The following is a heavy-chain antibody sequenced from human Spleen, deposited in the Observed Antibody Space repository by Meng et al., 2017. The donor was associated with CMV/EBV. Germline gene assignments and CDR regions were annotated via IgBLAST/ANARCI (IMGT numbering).Heavy chain of an antibody. D-gene: IGHD3-3*01. Sequence: SGYPFTSYRISWVRQAPGQRLEWVGGISTYNGNTDSAQNIQDRGTMTTDTSTSTAYMELKSLRADDTAVYYCARGVVGVPPEFDYWGQGTLVTVSS. CDR3: ARGVVGVPPEFDY. V-gene: IGHV1-18*01. CDR2: ISTYNGNT. J-gene: IGHJ4*02. CDR1: GYPFTSYR.